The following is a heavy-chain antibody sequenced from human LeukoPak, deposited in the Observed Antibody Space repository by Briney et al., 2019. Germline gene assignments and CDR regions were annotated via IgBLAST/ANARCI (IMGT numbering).Heavy chain of an antibody. CDR3: ARGFYGAGSHFDY. D-gene: IGHD3-10*01. Sequence: SQTLSLNCAVSGGSISSGDFPWSWIRQPPGKGLEWIGYIFHTGHTSYNPSLKSRVTISVDMSKNQLSLRLTSVTAADTAVYYCARGFYGAGSHFDYWGQGTLVTVSS. V-gene: IGHV4-30-2*01. J-gene: IGHJ4*02. CDR1: GGSISSGDFP. CDR2: IFHTGHT.